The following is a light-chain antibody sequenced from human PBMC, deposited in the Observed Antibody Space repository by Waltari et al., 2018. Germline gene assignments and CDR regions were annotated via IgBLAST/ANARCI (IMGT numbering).Light chain of an antibody. V-gene: IGLV2-14*01. J-gene: IGLJ3*02. CDR2: KVN. CDR3: SSYTRRSYWV. CDR1: SSHAGFYAF. Sequence: QSALTQPASVSGSPGQSITISCTGTSSHAGFYAFVSWFHQHPGKAPKVMIYKVNNRPSGVSNRFSGSKSANTASLTISGLQAEDEADYYCSSYTRRSYWVFGGGTQLTVL.